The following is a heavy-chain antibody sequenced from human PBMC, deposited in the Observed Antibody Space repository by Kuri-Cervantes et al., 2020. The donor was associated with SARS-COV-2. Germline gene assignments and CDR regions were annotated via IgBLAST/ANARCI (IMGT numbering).Heavy chain of an antibody. CDR3: ATVTRAGAAAFRWDYMDV. D-gene: IGHD6-13*01. CDR2: IYYSGST. V-gene: IGHV4-59*01. CDR1: GGSISSYY. J-gene: IGHJ6*03. Sequence: GSLRLSCTVSGGSISSYYWSWIRQPPGKGLDWIGFIYYSGSTNYNPSLKSRVTITVDTSKNQFSLKLSSVTAADTAVYYCATVTRAGAAAFRWDYMDVWGKGTTVTVSS.